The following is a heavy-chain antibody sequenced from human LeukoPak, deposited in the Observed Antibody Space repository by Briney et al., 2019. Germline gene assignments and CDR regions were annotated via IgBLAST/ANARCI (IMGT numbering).Heavy chain of an antibody. J-gene: IGHJ6*03. V-gene: IGHV3-74*01. D-gene: IGHD1-26*01. CDR1: GFTFSSYG. Sequence: GGSLRLSCAASGFTFSSYGMHWVRQAPGKGLVWVSRINSDGSSTSYADSVKGRFTISRDNAKNTLYLQMNSLRAEDTAVYYCAGGSYYYYYYMDAWGKGTTVTVSS. CDR3: AGGSYYYYYYMDA. CDR2: INSDGSST.